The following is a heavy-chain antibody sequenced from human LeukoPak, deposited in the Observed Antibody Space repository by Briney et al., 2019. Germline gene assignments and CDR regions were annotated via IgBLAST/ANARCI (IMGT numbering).Heavy chain of an antibody. CDR3: ARVGHYYDSSGYRFDP. D-gene: IGHD3-22*01. CDR1: GYTFTSYY. V-gene: IGHV1-46*03. CDR2: INPSGGST. J-gene: IGHJ5*02. Sequence: ASVKVSCKASGYTFTSYYMHWVRQAPGQGPEWMGIINPSGGSTSYAQKFQGRVTMTRDTSTSTVYMELSSLRSEDTAVYYCARVGHYYDSSGYRFDPWGQGTLVTVSS.